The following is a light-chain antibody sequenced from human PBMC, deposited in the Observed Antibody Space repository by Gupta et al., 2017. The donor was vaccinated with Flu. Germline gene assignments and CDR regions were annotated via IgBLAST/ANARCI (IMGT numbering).Light chain of an antibody. J-gene: IGKJ2*01. CDR3: QQRGNWPYT. CDR1: RSVSSY. V-gene: IGKV3-11*01. Sequence: EIVLTQSPATLSLSPGEGATLSCRASRSVSSYLAWYQQKPGQAPRLLIYDASNRATGIPARFSGSGSGTDFTLTISSLEPEDFALYYCQQRGNWPYTFGQGTKLEIK. CDR2: DAS.